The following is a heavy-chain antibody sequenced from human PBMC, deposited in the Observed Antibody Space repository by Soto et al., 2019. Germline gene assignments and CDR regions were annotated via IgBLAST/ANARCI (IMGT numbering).Heavy chain of an antibody. Sequence: SETLSLTCTVSGGSVNSGSYYWNWIRQPQGKPLEWVGXXXYTGXTXXXXXXRSRATISLDTSKNQFSLKMASVTAADTAVYYCARRLAGSPRFFDYWGQGVLVTVS. CDR1: GGSVNSGSYY. J-gene: IGHJ4*02. D-gene: IGHD1-1*01. CDR3: ARRLAGSPRFFDY. V-gene: IGHV4-61*01. CDR2: XXYTGXT.